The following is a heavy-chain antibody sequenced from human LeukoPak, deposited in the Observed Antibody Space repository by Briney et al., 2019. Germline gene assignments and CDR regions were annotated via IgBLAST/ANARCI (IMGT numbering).Heavy chain of an antibody. V-gene: IGHV1-58*01. J-gene: IGHJ4*02. CDR3: AALAGVQGLAYDPRDYFDS. D-gene: IGHD7-27*01. Sequence: SVKVSCKASGFTFTSSAVQWVRQARGQRLEWIGWIVLGSGNTNYAQQFQERVTITRDLSTSSTYLELSSLRSEDTAVYYCAALAGVQGLAYDPRDYFDSWGQGTLVTVSS. CDR2: IVLGSGNT. CDR1: GFTFTSSA.